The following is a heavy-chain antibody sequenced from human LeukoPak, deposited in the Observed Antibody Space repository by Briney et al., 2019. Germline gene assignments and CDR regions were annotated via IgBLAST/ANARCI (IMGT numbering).Heavy chain of an antibody. D-gene: IGHD5-12*01. J-gene: IGHJ4*02. CDR2: ISSSSSYI. V-gene: IGHV3-21*01. Sequence: PGGSLRLSCAASGFTFSRYSMNWVRQAPGKGLEWVSSISSSSSYIYYEDSVKGRFTISRDNAKNSLYIQMNSLRAEDTAVYYCVRVAGGYDYRYYFDYWGQGTLVTVSS. CDR3: VRVAGGYDYRYYFDY. CDR1: GFTFSRYS.